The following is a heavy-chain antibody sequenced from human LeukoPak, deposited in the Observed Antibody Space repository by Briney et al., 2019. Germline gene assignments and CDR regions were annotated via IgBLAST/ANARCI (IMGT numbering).Heavy chain of an antibody. J-gene: IGHJ4*02. Sequence: GGSLRLSCAASGFTFSSYGMHWVRQAPGKGLEWVANINRDGSENYYVDSVKGRFTISRDNAKNSLYLQMNSLRAEDTAVYYCARDQVGSSYYWGQGTLVTVSS. CDR1: GFTFSSYG. V-gene: IGHV3-7*01. D-gene: IGHD6-6*01. CDR2: INRDGSEN. CDR3: ARDQVGSSYY.